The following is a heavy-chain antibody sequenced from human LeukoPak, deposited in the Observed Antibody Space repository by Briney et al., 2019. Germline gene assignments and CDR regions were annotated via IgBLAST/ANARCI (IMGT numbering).Heavy chain of an antibody. V-gene: IGHV4-28*01. CDR2: VYYSGST. CDR1: GYSISSSNW. CDR3: ARMDSGGYGTYFDY. Sequence: RTSETLSLTCAVSGYSISSSNWWGWIRQPPGKGLEWIGYVYYSGSTYYNSSLKSRVTMSVDTSKNQFSLKLSSVTAVDTAVYYCARMDSGGYGTYFDYWGQGTLVTVSS. J-gene: IGHJ4*02. D-gene: IGHD5-12*01.